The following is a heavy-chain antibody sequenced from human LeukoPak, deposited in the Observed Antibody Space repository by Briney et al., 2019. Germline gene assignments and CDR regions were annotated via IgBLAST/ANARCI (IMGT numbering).Heavy chain of an antibody. D-gene: IGHD3-22*01. CDR2: ISYDGSNK. CDR1: GFTFSSYA. J-gene: IGHJ4*02. CDR3: AKGGESSGYYGGPDY. Sequence: GRSLRLSCAASGFTFSSYAMHWVRQAPGKGLEWVAVISYDGSNKYYADSVKGRFSISRDNSKNTLYLQMNSLRAEDTAVYYCAKGGESSGYYGGPDYWGQGILVTVSS. V-gene: IGHV3-30-3*01.